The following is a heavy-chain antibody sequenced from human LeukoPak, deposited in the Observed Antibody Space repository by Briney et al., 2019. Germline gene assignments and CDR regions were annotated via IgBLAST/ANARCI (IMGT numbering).Heavy chain of an antibody. V-gene: IGHV3-30*02. Sequence: GGSLRLSCSASGFIFSIYGFHWVRQAPGKGLGWVAFIRLDGSNQYYADSVKGRFTISRDNSRNRLYLQMNSLRPEDTAVYYCATAVGATRLITYWFDPWGQGTLVTVSS. CDR2: IRLDGSNQ. J-gene: IGHJ5*02. D-gene: IGHD1-26*01. CDR1: GFIFSIYG. CDR3: ATAVGATRLITYWFDP.